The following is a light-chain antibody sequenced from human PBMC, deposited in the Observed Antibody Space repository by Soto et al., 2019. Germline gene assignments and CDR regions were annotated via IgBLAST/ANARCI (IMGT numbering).Light chain of an antibody. CDR2: GAS. Sequence: EIVMTQSPATLSVSPGERVTLSCRASQSVSSSLAGYQQKPGQAPRLLIYGASTRATGIPARFSGSGSGTEFTLTISSLQSEDFAVYYCQQYNNWPPCTFVPVTKVDIK. CDR1: QSVSSS. CDR3: QQYNNWPPCT. J-gene: IGKJ3*01. V-gene: IGKV3-15*01.